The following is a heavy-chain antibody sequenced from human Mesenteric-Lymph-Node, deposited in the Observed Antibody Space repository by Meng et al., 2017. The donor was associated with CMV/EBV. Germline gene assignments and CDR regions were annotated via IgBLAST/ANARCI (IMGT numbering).Heavy chain of an antibody. CDR2: ISSSSSYI. J-gene: IGHJ4*02. CDR1: GFTFSSYS. Sequence: GESLKISCAASGFTFSSYSMNWVRQAPGKGLEWVSSISSSSSYIYYADSVKGRFTISRDNAKNSLYLQMNSLRAEDTAVYYCVRESYDILTGYYPDYWGQGTLVTVSS. V-gene: IGHV3-21*01. D-gene: IGHD3-9*01. CDR3: VRESYDILTGYYPDY.